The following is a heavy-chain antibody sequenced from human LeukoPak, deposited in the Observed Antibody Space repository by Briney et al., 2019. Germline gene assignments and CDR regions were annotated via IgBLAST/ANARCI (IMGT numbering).Heavy chain of an antibody. CDR2: IYYSGST. CDR3: ARGYSSSSFNWFDP. J-gene: IGHJ5*02. V-gene: IGHV4-30-4*08. CDR1: GGSISSGDYY. Sequence: SETLSLTCTVSGGSISSGDYYWSWIRQPPGKGLEWIGYIYYSGSTYYNPSLKSRVTISVDTSKNQFSLKLSSVTAADTAVHYCARGYSSSSFNWFDPWGQGTLVTVSS. D-gene: IGHD6-13*01.